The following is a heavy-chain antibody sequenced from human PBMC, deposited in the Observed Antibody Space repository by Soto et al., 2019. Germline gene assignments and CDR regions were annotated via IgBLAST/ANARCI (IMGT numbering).Heavy chain of an antibody. D-gene: IGHD3-22*01. CDR2: IFRDGMT. J-gene: IGHJ4*02. CDR1: GVSISSGNW. CDR3: VRLVYDRRLNYLHFDY. Sequence: QVQLQESGPGLVKPSGTVSLTCDVSGVSISSGNWWSWVRQPPGKGLEWIGEIFRDGMTTYYPSLRGRAAISVDTSKNRFALRVTSANAADTAIYYCVRLVYDRRLNYLHFDYWGRGALVTVSS. V-gene: IGHV4-4*02.